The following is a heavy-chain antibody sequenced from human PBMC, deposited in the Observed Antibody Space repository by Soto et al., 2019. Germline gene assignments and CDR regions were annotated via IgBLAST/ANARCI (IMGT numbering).Heavy chain of an antibody. V-gene: IGHV1-18*01. Sequence: ASVKVSCKASGYSFTTYGISWVRQAPGQGLGWMGWISTYNGNTKYAQKLQGRVSMTTDTSTSIAYMEMSSLRSDDTAVYYCARDWTGSGSYYTRAFDSWGQGTQVTVSS. J-gene: IGHJ5*01. CDR3: ARDWTGSGSYYTRAFDS. CDR1: GYSFTTYG. D-gene: IGHD3-10*01. CDR2: ISTYNGNT.